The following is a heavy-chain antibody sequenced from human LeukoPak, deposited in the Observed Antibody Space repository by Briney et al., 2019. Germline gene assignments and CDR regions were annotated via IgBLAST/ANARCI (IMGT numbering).Heavy chain of an antibody. J-gene: IGHJ4*02. CDR3: TRGGGRGVDY. Sequence: PGGSLRLSCAASGFTFSSYSMNWVRQAPGKGLEWVSYISSSISTKYYADSVKGRFTISRDNAKNSLYLQMNSLRAEDTAVYYCTRGGGRGVDYWGQGTLVTVSS. CDR2: ISSSISTK. V-gene: IGHV3-48*04. D-gene: IGHD3-10*01. CDR1: GFTFSSYS.